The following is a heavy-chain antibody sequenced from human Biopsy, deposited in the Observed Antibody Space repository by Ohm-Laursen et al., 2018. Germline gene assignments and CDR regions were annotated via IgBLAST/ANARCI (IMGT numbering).Heavy chain of an antibody. CDR1: GFIFDDYA. V-gene: IGHV3-9*03. CDR2: IDVSDYNT. D-gene: IGHD5-12*01. CDR3: AREKSGQSGRYFDY. Sequence: SLRLSCTASGFIFDDYAMHWVRQAPGKGLEWVAHIDVSDYNTYYADSVRGRFTISRDNARNTLYLQMNSLRGEDMAVYYCAREKSGQSGRYFDYWGPGTLVSVSS. J-gene: IGHJ4*02.